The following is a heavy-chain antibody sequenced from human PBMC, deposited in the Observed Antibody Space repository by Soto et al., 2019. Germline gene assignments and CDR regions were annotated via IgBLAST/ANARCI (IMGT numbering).Heavy chain of an antibody. CDR2: ISSYGGST. CDR1: GFTFSSYA. V-gene: IGHV3-64*01. J-gene: IGHJ4*02. D-gene: IGHD3-22*01. CDR3: ARDPDSSGYYYFDY. Sequence: EVQLVEAGGGLVQPGGSLRRSCAASGFTFSSYAMHWVRQAPGKGLEYVSAISSYGGSTYYANSVKGRFTISRDNSKNTLYLQMGSLRAEDMAVYYCARDPDSSGYYYFDYWAQGTLVTVSS.